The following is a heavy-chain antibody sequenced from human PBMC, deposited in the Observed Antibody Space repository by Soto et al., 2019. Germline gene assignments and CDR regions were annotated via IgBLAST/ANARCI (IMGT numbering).Heavy chain of an antibody. CDR3: ARALMTVTTQDGSDI. V-gene: IGHV3-7*04. J-gene: IGHJ3*02. CDR2: IKPDGGDK. D-gene: IGHD4-17*01. CDR1: GFTFSTYW. Sequence: EVQLVESGGGLVQPGGSLRISCAGSGFTFSTYWMNWVRQAPGKGLEWVANIKPDGGDKHYVDSVKGRFTISRDNARNSLSLQMNSLRAEDTAVYYCARALMTVTTQDGSDIWGQGTMVTVSS.